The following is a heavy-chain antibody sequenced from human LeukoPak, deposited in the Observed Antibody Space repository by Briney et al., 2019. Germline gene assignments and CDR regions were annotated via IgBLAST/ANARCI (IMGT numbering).Heavy chain of an antibody. CDR1: GGSISSGSYY. D-gene: IGHD6-6*01. CDR3: ARGRGIAARPRLYNWFDP. J-gene: IGHJ5*02. Sequence: SQTLSLTCTVSGGSISSGSYYWSWIRQPAGKGLEWIGRIYTSGSTNYNPSLKSRVTISVDTSKNQFSLKLSSVTAADTAVYYCARGRGIAARPRLYNWFDPWGQGTLVTVSS. CDR2: IYTSGST. V-gene: IGHV4-61*02.